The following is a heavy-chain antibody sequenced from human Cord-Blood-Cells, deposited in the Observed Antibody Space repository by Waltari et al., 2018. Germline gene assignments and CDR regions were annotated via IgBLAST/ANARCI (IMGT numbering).Heavy chain of an antibody. CDR3: AKDSGAIFGVARVGNHDAFDI. CDR2: ISWNSGSI. D-gene: IGHD3-3*01. V-gene: IGHV3-9*03. J-gene: IGHJ3*02. Sequence: EVQLVESGGGLVQPGRSLRLSCAASGFTFVDYAMHWVRQAPGKGLEWVSGISWNSGSIGYVDSVKGRFTISRDNAKNSLYLQMNSLRAEDMALYYCAKDSGAIFGVARVGNHDAFDIWGQGTMVTVSS. CDR1: GFTFVDYA.